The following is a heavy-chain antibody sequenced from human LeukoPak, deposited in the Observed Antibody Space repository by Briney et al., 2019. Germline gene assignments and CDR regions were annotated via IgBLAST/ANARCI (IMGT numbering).Heavy chain of an antibody. CDR1: GGSISSGGYY. J-gene: IGHJ4*02. CDR2: LYYSGST. Sequence: SATLSLTCTVSGGSISSGGYYWSWIRQHPGKGLEWIGYLYYSGSTYYNPSRKSRVTISVDTSKNQFSPKLSSVTAADTAVYYCAREVLGYCSGVSCSDWGQGTLVTASS. V-gene: IGHV4-31*03. CDR3: AREVLGYCSGVSCSD. D-gene: IGHD2-15*01.